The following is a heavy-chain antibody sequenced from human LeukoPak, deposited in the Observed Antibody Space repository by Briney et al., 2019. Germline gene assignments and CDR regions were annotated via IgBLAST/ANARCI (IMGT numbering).Heavy chain of an antibody. Sequence: PGGSLRLSCAASGFTLSSYWMHWVRQAPGKGLAWVSRIKSDGSTTTYADSVKGRFTISRDNAKNTLYLQMNSLRAEDTAVYYCARVVDTHFDYWGQGTLVTVSS. D-gene: IGHD5-18*01. V-gene: IGHV3-74*01. CDR2: IKSDGSTT. J-gene: IGHJ4*02. CDR1: GFTLSSYW. CDR3: ARVVDTHFDY.